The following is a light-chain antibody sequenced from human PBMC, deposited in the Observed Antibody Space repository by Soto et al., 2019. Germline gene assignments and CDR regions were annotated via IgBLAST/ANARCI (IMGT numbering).Light chain of an antibody. J-gene: IGKJ1*01. CDR1: QSIGLA. CDR3: QQRTDRPPWT. CDR2: DAS. V-gene: IGKV3-11*01. Sequence: EIVLTQSPATLSLSPCERATLSFSASQSIGLAIAWYQHKPGQAPRLLIFDASQRATGIPARFRGSGSGTDFTLSISSLEPEDFAVYYCQQRTDRPPWTFGQGTKVDI.